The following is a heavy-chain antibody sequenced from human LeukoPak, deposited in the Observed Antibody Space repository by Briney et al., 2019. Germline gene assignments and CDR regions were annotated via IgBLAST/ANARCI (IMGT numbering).Heavy chain of an antibody. CDR2: INHSGST. CDR3: ARPQVDGCSSTSCYQGYYYYMDV. J-gene: IGHJ6*03. CDR1: GGSFSGYY. D-gene: IGHD2-2*01. Sequence: PSETLSLTCAVYGGSFSGYYWSWIRQPPGKGLEWIGEINHSGSTNYNPSLKSRVTISVDTSKNQFSLKLSSVTAADTAVYYCARPQVDGCSSTSCYQGYYYYMDVWGKGTTVTVSS. V-gene: IGHV4-34*01.